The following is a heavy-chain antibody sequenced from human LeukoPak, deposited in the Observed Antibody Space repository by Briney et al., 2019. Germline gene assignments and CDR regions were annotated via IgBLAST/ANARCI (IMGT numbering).Heavy chain of an antibody. CDR1: GFTFSSYA. V-gene: IGHV3-7*01. CDR3: ARKGLPDY. Sequence: GGSLRLSCAASGFTFSSYAMSWVRQAPGKGLEWVANIKQDGSEKYYVDSVKGRFTISRDNAKNSLYLQMNSLRVEDTAVYYCARKGLPDYWGQGTLVTVSS. CDR2: IKQDGSEK. J-gene: IGHJ4*02.